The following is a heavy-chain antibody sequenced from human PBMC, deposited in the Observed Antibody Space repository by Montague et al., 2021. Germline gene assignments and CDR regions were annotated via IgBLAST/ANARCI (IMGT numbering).Heavy chain of an antibody. CDR1: SGSIFHAH. CDR2: MFYGGAT. CDR3: AKQDYFVSGTSYKGFDP. V-gene: IGHV4-59*08. Sequence: SETLSLTCTVSSGSIFHAHWSWVRQPPGRGLEWLGSMFYGGATSTNPSLKSRVTMSIDTSTNQFSLKLSFVTAADTAVYYYAKQDYFVSGTSYKGFDPWGQGILVTVSS. J-gene: IGHJ5*02. D-gene: IGHD3-10*01.